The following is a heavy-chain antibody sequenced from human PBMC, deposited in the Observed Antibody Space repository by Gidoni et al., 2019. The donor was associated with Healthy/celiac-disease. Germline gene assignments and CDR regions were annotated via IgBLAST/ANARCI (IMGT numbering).Heavy chain of an antibody. CDR1: GFTVSSNY. Sequence: EVQLVESGGGLIQPGGSLRLSCAASGFTVSSNYMSCVRQAPGKGLEWVSVIYSGGSTYYADSVKGRFTISRDNSKNTLYLQMNSLRAEDTAVYYCARVFVAVVENWGRYFDTENWFDPWGQGTLVTVSS. J-gene: IGHJ5*02. D-gene: IGHD3-9*01. CDR2: IYSGGST. V-gene: IGHV3-53*01. CDR3: ARVFVAVVENWGRYFDTENWFDP.